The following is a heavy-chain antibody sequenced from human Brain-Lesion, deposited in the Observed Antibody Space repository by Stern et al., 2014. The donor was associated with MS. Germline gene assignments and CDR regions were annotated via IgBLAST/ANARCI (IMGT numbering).Heavy chain of an antibody. CDR3: ARDNKVYGIDV. Sequence: EVQLVESGGGLVQPGGSLRLSCAASGFTFSDHFIDWVRQAPGKGLEWVGRIRNKANSYSTEYVASVKGRFTFSRDDSKNSLFVQMNSLRIEDTAIYYCARDNKVYGIDVLGQGTSVTVSS. J-gene: IGHJ6*02. CDR2: IRNKANSYST. D-gene: IGHD2/OR15-2a*01. CDR1: GFTFSDHF. V-gene: IGHV3-72*01.